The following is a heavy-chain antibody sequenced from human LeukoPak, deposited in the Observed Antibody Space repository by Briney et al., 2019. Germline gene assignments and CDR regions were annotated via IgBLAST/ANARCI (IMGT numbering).Heavy chain of an antibody. V-gene: IGHV3-30-3*01. CDR1: GFTFSSYA. J-gene: IGHJ4*02. Sequence: GGSLRLSCAASGFTFSSYAMHWVRQAPGKGLEWVAVISYDGSNKYYADSVKGRFTISRDNSKNTLYLQRNSLSAEDTAVYYCARDLDSGSLDYWGQGTLVTVSS. CDR3: ARDLDSGSLDY. CDR2: ISYDGSNK. D-gene: IGHD1-26*01.